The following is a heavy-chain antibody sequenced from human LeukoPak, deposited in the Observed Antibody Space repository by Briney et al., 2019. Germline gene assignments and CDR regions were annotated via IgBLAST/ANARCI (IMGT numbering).Heavy chain of an antibody. D-gene: IGHD3-22*01. V-gene: IGHV4-59*01. CDR2: IYYSGST. CDR3: ARPLGSGYSYWYFDL. CDR1: GGSISSYY. Sequence: SETLSLTCTVSGGSISSYYGGWIPQPPPIGPEWIGYIYYSGSTNSNPSLKSLVTISVDTSKSQFSLKLSSVTAADTAVYYCARPLGSGYSYWYFDLWGRGTLVTVSP. J-gene: IGHJ2*01.